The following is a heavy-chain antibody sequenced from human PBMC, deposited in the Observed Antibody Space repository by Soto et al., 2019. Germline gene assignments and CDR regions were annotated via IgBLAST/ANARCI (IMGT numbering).Heavy chain of an antibody. CDR3: ARHENGGTYPLDF. CDR1: GASIRTYY. V-gene: IGHV4-59*08. Sequence: PSEPLSLSCSVSGASIRTYYWILIRQPPGKGLEWIAYIHYTGDTNYNPSLKSRVTISVDTSENQFSLKVASVTAADTALYYRARHENGGTYPLDFWGQGVLVT. J-gene: IGHJ4*02. CDR2: IHYTGDT. D-gene: IGHD1-26*01.